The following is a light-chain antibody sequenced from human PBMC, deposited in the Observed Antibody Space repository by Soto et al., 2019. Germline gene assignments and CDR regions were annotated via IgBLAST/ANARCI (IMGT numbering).Light chain of an antibody. J-gene: IGKJ2*01. Sequence: IVMTQSPATLSLSPGERATLSCRASQSVSNNLAWYQQKRGLPPRLLIYGASTRATGIPVRFSGSGSGTDFTLTISSLQSEDFAVYYCLHYDNSPLYTFGQGTKLEIK. CDR2: GAS. V-gene: IGKV3-15*01. CDR3: LHYDNSPLYT. CDR1: QSVSNN.